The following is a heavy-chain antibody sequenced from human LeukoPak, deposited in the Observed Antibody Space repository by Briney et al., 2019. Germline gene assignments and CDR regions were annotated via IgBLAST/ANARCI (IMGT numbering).Heavy chain of an antibody. D-gene: IGHD5-18*01. CDR2: IYYSGSA. CDR1: GGSISSYY. J-gene: IGHJ4*02. V-gene: IGHV4-59*01. CDR3: ASRGYSYGSLDY. Sequence: SETLSLTCTVSGGSISSYYWSWIRQPPGKGLEWIGYIYYSGSANYNPSLKSRVTISVDTSKNQFSLKLSSVTAADTAVYYCASRGYSYGSLDYWGQGTLVTVSS.